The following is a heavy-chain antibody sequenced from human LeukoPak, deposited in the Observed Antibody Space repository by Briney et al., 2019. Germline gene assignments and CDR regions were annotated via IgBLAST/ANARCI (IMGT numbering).Heavy chain of an antibody. V-gene: IGHV4-59*01. CDR2: IYNSGST. Sequence: SETLSLTCTVSGGSISIYYWGWVRQPPGKGLEWIGYIYNSGSTIYNPSLKSRATISVDTSKNQFSLRLSSVTAVDTAVYYCVRDRELNYWGQGTLVTVSS. CDR1: GGSISIYY. J-gene: IGHJ4*02. D-gene: IGHD1-26*01. CDR3: VRDRELNY.